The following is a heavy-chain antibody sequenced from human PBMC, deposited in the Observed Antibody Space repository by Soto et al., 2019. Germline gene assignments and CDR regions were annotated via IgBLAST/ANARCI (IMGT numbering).Heavy chain of an antibody. CDR2: VRSKANNYAT. J-gene: IGHJ6*02. CDR1: GFTFSDSA. Sequence: EVQLVESGGGLVQPGGSLRLSCTASGFTFSDSAIAIHWVRQASGKGLEWIGRVRSKANNYATQYAASLTGRFTISRDDSQNRAYLQMNSLKTEDTAVYYCTKPSDTDYNNEGGMDVWGQGTTVTVSS. CDR3: TKPSDTDYNNEGGMDV. V-gene: IGHV3-73*01. D-gene: IGHD4-4*01.